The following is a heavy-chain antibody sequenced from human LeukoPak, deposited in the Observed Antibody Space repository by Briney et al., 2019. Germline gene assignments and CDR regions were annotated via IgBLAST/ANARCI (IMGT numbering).Heavy chain of an antibody. J-gene: IGHJ4*02. CDR3: ARLLYCSSTSCYLTGKYYFDY. D-gene: IGHD2-2*01. CDR1: GFTFGDYG. Sequence: GGSLRLSCAASGFTFGDYGMSWVRQAPGKGLEWVSGINWNGGSTGYADSVKGRFTISRDNAKNSLYLQMNSLRAEDTALYYCARLLYCSSTSCYLTGKYYFDYWGQGTLVTVSS. CDR2: INWNGGST. V-gene: IGHV3-20*04.